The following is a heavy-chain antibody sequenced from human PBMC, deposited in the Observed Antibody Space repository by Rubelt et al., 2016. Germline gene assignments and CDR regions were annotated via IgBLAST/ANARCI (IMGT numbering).Heavy chain of an antibody. Sequence: QVQLVQSGAEVKKPGASVKVSCKASGYTFTSYGISWVRQAPGQGLEWMGWISAYNGTTNYAQKLQGRVTMTTDTSRSTAYMELSSLRSDDTAVYYCARDLPPFRRYNWNFPLDYWGQGTLVTVSS. J-gene: IGHJ4*02. D-gene: IGHD1-7*01. CDR2: ISAYNGTT. CDR1: GYTFTSYG. V-gene: IGHV1-18*01. CDR3: ARDLPPFRRYNWNFPLDY.